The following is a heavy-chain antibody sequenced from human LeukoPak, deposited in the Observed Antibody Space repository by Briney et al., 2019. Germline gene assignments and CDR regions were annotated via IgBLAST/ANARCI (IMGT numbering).Heavy chain of an antibody. Sequence: GGSLRLSCGASGFTFSSYWMSWVRQAPGKGLEWVANIKQDGSEKYYVGSVKGRFTISRNNAENSLCLRMNSLRAEDTAVYYCASGKNWAFDIWGQGTMVTVSS. CDR2: IKQDGSEK. D-gene: IGHD3-16*01. J-gene: IGHJ3*02. V-gene: IGHV3-7*01. CDR3: ASGKNWAFDI. CDR1: GFTFSSYW.